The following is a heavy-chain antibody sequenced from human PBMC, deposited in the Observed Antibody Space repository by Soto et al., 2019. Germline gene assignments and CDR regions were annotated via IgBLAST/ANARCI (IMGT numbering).Heavy chain of an antibody. CDR3: AKSRDYYGMDV. Sequence: GGSLRLSCAASGFTFSSYGMHWVRQAPGRGLEWVAVISYDGSNKYYADSVKGRFTISRDNSKNTLYLQMNSLRAEDTAVYYCAKSRDYYGMDVWGQGNMVTVSS. CDR1: GFTFSSYG. J-gene: IGHJ6*02. CDR2: ISYDGSNK. V-gene: IGHV3-30*18.